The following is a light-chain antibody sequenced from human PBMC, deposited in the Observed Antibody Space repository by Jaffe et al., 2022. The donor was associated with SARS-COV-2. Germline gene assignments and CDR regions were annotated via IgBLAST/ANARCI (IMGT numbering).Light chain of an antibody. CDR1: QSVDSKH. CDR3: QQFATSPGT. Sequence: EIVLTQSPDTLSLSPGDGATLSCRASQSVDSKHLAWYQQKPGQAPRLLIYSAARRANGIPDRFSGSGSGTDFTLSINRLEPDDFAVYFCQQFATSPGTFGQGSKLEIK. CDR2: SAA. V-gene: IGKV3-20*01. J-gene: IGKJ2*01.